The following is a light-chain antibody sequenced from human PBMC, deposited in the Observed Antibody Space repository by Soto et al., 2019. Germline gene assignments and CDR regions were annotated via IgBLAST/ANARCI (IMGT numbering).Light chain of an antibody. CDR3: QQSYSLRT. V-gene: IGKV1-39*01. CDR2: AAS. CDR1: QGISTY. J-gene: IGKJ1*01. Sequence: DIQMTQSPPSLSASVGDRVTITCRASQGISTYLNWYQQKPGKAPKLLIYAASSLQSGVPSRFSGSGSGTDFTLTISSLQPEDFATYYCQQSYSLRTFGQGTKVEIK.